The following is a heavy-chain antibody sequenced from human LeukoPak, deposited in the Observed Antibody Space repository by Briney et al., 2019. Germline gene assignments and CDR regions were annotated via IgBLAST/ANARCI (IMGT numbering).Heavy chain of an antibody. D-gene: IGHD1-26*01. J-gene: IGHJ4*02. CDR3: AKGTKDILGPVDY. CDR1: GYTFTDYY. CDR2: IHPNTVVT. V-gene: IGHV1-2*02. Sequence: ASVKVSCKASGYTFTDYYIHWVRQAPGQGLEWMGWIHPNTVVTNFDQKFQGRVTLTRDTSISTAYTELSRLRSDDTALYYCAKGTKDILGPVDYWGQGTLVTVSS.